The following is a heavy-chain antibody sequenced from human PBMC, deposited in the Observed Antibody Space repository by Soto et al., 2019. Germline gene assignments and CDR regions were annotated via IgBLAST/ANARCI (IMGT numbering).Heavy chain of an antibody. CDR3: ASLAGHYYYGMDV. CDR2: IYYSGST. D-gene: IGHD3-3*02. J-gene: IGHJ6*02. CDR1: CDSISVYY. V-gene: IGHV4-59*01. Sequence: SETRSRTCNGSCDSISVYYWNWILQPPGKGLEWIGYIYYSGSTNYNPSLKSRVTISVDTSKNQFSLKLSSVTAADTAVYYCASLAGHYYYGMDVWGQGTTVTVSS.